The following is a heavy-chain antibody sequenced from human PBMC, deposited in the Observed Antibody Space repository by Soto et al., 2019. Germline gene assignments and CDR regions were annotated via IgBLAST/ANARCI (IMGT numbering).Heavy chain of an antibody. V-gene: IGHV3-30*18. D-gene: IGHD1-26*01. CDR1: GFTFNSFG. CDR2: ISYDGNNK. Sequence: QVQLVESGGGVVQPGRSLRLSCAASGFTFNSFGMHWVRQAPGKGLEWVAVISYDGNNKYYADSVKGRFTISRDKSKNTLYVQMNSLRAEDTAVYYCAKSWGVGVNHYYDGRDVWGQWTTVTVSS. J-gene: IGHJ6*02. CDR3: AKSWGVGVNHYYDGRDV.